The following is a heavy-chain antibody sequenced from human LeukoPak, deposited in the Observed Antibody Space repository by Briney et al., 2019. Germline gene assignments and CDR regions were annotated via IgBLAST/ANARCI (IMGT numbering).Heavy chain of an antibody. Sequence: PGGSLRLSCAASGFTFSSYGMHWVRQAPGKGREWVADMSYDGSNKYYADSVRGRFTISRDNSKNTLYLQMNSLRAEDTAVYYCAKDVYDSSGYYYDKYYFDYWGQGTLVTVSS. D-gene: IGHD3-22*01. CDR1: GFTFSSYG. J-gene: IGHJ4*02. V-gene: IGHV3-30*18. CDR2: MSYDGSNK. CDR3: AKDVYDSSGYYYDKYYFDY.